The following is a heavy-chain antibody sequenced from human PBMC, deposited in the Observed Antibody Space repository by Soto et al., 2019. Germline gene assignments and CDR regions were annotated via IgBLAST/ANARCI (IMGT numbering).Heavy chain of an antibody. CDR2: VYWDGEK. CDR1: GFSLSTSGVG. CDR3: AHRPNCWSTSCFHLDY. J-gene: IGHJ4*02. Sequence: QITLKESGPPLVKPTQTLTLTCTFSGFSLSTSGVGVGWVRQPPGKALEWLALVYWDGEKRYSPSLKSRLTITKDTSKNQVVLTMTNVDPVDTATYYCAHRPNCWSTSCFHLDYWGQGILVTVSS. V-gene: IGHV2-5*02. D-gene: IGHD2-2*01.